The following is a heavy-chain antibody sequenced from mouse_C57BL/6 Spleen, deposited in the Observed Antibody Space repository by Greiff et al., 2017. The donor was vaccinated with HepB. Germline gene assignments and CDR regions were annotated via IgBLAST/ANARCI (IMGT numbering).Heavy chain of an antibody. J-gene: IGHJ2*01. V-gene: IGHV3-6*01. Sequence: EVQVVESGPGLVKPSQSLSLTCSVTGYSITSGYYWNWIRQFPGNKLEWMGYISYDGSNNYNPSLKNRISITRDTSKNQFFLKLNSVTTEDTATYYCARVEGFFDYWGQGTTLTVSS. CDR1: GYSITSGYY. CDR2: ISYDGSN. CDR3: ARVEGFFDY.